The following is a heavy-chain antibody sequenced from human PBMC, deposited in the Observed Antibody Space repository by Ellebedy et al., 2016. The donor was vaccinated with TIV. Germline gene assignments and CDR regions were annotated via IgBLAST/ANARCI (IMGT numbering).Heavy chain of an antibody. J-gene: IGHJ4*02. Sequence: MPGGSLRLSCAVYGGSFSGYYWSWIRQPPGKGLEWIGEINHSGSTHYNPSLKSRVTTSVDTSKNQFSLKLTSVTAADTAVYYCAREGYTEMATLNLDYWGQGTLVTVSS. CDR2: INHSGST. V-gene: IGHV4-34*01. CDR1: GGSFSGYY. CDR3: AREGYTEMATLNLDY. D-gene: IGHD5-24*01.